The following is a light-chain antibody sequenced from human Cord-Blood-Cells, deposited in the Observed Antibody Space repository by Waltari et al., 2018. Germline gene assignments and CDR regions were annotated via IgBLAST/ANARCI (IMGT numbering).Light chain of an antibody. J-gene: IGKJ3*01. Sequence: EIVLSQSPATLSLSPGERATLSCRASQSVSSYLAWYQQKPGQAPRLLIYDASTRAPGIPAMFSGSGSGTDFTLTISSLEPEDFAVYYCQQRSNWPPFTFGPGTKVDIK. CDR3: QQRSNWPPFT. V-gene: IGKV3-11*01. CDR1: QSVSSY. CDR2: DAS.